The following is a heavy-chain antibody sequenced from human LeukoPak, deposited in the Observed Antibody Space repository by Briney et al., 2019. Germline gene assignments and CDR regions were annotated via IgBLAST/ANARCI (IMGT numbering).Heavy chain of an antibody. V-gene: IGHV1-18*01. CDR1: GYTFTSYG. CDR2: ISAYNSNT. J-gene: IGHJ6*02. CDR3: ARDGGPGIWFGENYYYGMDV. Sequence: GASVKVSCKASGYTFTSYGISWVRQAPGQGLEWMGWISAYNSNTNYAQKLQGRVTMTTDTSTSTAYMELRSLRSDDTAVYYCARDGGPGIWFGENYYYGMDVWGQGTTVTVSS. D-gene: IGHD3-10*01.